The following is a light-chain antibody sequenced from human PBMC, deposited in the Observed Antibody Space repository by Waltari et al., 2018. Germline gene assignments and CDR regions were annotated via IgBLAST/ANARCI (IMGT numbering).Light chain of an antibody. CDR1: SGHSSYA. J-gene: IGLJ3*02. CDR3: QSWGTGIPWV. CDR2: LNSDGSH. Sequence: QLVLTQSPSASASLGASVKLTCTLSSGHSSYAIARSQQQPEKGPRYLMKLNSDGSHSKGDGIPDRFSGSSSGAERSLTISNLQSEDEADYYCQSWGTGIPWVFGGGTKLTVL. V-gene: IGLV4-69*01.